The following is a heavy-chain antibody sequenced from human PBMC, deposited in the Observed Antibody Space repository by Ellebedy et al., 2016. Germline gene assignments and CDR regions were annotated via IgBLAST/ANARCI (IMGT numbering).Heavy chain of an antibody. D-gene: IGHD1-7*01. CDR1: GFTFSSYW. V-gene: IGHV3-7*03. CDR3: ARENYGAGFDI. CDR2: IKQDGSQK. J-gene: IGHJ3*02. Sequence: GESLKISCAASGFTFSSYWMSWVRQAPGKGLEWVANIKQDGSQKYSVDSVKGRFTISRAKAKNSLYLQMNSLRGEDTAVYYCARENYGAGFDIWGQGTMVTVSS.